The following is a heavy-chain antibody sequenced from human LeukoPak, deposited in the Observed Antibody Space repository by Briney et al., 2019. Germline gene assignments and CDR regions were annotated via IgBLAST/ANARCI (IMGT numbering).Heavy chain of an antibody. V-gene: IGHV1-46*01. J-gene: IGHJ4*02. CDR1: GYTFTSYD. D-gene: IGHD3-22*01. CDR3: ARACYESSAYRHAVYFDY. CDR2: INPSDDST. Sequence: ASVKVSCRASGYTFTSYDINWVRQATGQGLEWMGIINPSDDSTRYAQKFQGRVTMTKDTSTNTVYMHLSSLSSDDTAVYYCARACYESSAYRHAVYFDYWGQGTLVTVSS.